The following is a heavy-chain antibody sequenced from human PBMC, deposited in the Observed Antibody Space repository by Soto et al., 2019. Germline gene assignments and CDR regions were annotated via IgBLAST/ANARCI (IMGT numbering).Heavy chain of an antibody. J-gene: IGHJ6*01. CDR3: ARSGDPNYYYYGMDV. Sequence: EVQLVESGGVLVQPGGSLRLSCAASGFTFSSYRMTWVRQAPGKGLEWVSCISSSTTTIYYADSVEGRFTISRDNAKNSLYLQMNGLRDEDTAVYYCARSGDPNYYYYGMDVW. CDR1: GFTFSSYR. D-gene: IGHD7-27*01. V-gene: IGHV3-48*02. CDR2: ISSSTTTI.